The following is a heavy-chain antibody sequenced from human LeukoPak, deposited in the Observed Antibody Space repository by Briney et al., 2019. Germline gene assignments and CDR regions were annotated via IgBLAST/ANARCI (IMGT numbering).Heavy chain of an antibody. CDR1: GYNFTTYW. V-gene: IGHV5-51*01. Sequence: GESLKIYCNGSGYNFTTYWIAWVRQMSGKGLEWMGIIYPGDSDTRYSPSFQGQVTISADKSISTAYLQWSSLQASDTAMYYCVRRKAGDIGAFDIWGQGTMVTVSS. J-gene: IGHJ3*02. D-gene: IGHD5-12*01. CDR2: IYPGDSDT. CDR3: VRRKAGDIGAFDI.